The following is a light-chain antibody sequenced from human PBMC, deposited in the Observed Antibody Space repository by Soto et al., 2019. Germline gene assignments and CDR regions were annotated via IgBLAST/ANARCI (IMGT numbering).Light chain of an antibody. CDR1: QTISSC. V-gene: IGKV1-5*03. CDR3: QHYNSYSVA. J-gene: IGKJ1*01. CDR2: KAS. Sequence: DIQMTQSPSTLSGSVGDRVTITCRASQTISSCLAWYQQKPGKAPKLLIYKASTLKGGVPSRFSGSGSGTECTLTISSLQPDDFATYYCQHYNSYSVAFGQGTKVDLK.